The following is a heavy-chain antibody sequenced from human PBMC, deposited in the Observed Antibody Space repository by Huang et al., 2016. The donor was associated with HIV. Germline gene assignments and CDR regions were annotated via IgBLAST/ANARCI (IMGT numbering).Heavy chain of an antibody. D-gene: IGHD2-2*01. CDR2: IYYSGRP. V-gene: IGHV4-39*01. CDR3: ARHMDCSSSSCLAGGHERGPFDM. J-gene: IGHJ3*02. CDR1: GGSISSSSYY. Sequence: QLQLQESGPGLVKPSETLSLTCSVSGGSISSSSYYWGWIRQPPGKGLGWFGGIYYSGRPFDNPSPNSRVTISVDTSKNQFSLRLSSVTAADTSVYYCARHMDCSSSSCLAGGHERGPFDMWGQGTMVTVSS.